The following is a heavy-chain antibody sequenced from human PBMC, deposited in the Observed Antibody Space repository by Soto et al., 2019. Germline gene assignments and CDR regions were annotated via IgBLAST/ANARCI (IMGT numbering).Heavy chain of an antibody. CDR3: ARSVYHDCWSGNNWFDP. V-gene: IGHV4-31*03. CDR1: GGSIRSGGYY. CDR2: MFYSGSS. J-gene: IGHJ5*02. D-gene: IGHD3-3*01. Sequence: PSETLSLTCTVSGGSIRSGGYYWSWIRQRPGKGLEWIAYMFYSGSSYYNPSLRSRVTISADTSNNQFSLKVDSVTASDTAVYYCARSVYHDCWSGNNWFDPWGQGTLVTVS.